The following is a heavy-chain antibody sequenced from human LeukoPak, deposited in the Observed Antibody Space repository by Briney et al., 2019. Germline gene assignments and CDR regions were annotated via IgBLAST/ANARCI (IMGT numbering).Heavy chain of an antibody. D-gene: IGHD3-10*01. J-gene: IGHJ4*02. CDR3: AGPGAGDLDY. CDR2: INHSGST. Sequence: SETLSLTCVVYGGPFGVYYWSWVRQPPGKGLEWIGEINHSGSTNYNPSLKSRVTISVDTSKNHFSLRLISVTAADTAVYYCAGPGAGDLDYWGQGTLVTVSS. CDR1: GGPFGVYY. V-gene: IGHV4-34*01.